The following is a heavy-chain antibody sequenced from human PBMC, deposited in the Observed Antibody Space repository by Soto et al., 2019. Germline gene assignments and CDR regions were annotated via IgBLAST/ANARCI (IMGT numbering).Heavy chain of an antibody. CDR1: GGSISSSSYY. CDR3: ARHWLIAARYGMDV. J-gene: IGHJ6*02. Sequence: SETLSLTCTVSGGSISSSSYYWVWIRQPPGKGLEWIGSIYYSGSTYYNPSLKSRVTISVDTSKNQFSLKLSSVTAADTAVYYCARHWLIAARYGMDVWGQGTTVTGSS. CDR2: IYYSGST. D-gene: IGHD6-25*01. V-gene: IGHV4-39*01.